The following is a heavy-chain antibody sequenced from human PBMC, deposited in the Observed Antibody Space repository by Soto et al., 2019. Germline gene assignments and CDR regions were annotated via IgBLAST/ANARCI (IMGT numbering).Heavy chain of an antibody. D-gene: IGHD3-10*01. CDR2: IIPIFGTA. CDR3: ARGYGGFGDRRAFDI. V-gene: IGHV1-69*06. CDR1: GGTFSSYA. Sequence: VASVKVSCKASGGTFSSYAISWVRQAPGQGLEWMGGIIPIFGTANYAQKFQGRVTITADKSTSTAYMELSSLRSEDTAVYYCARGYGGFGDRRAFDIWGQGTMVTVSS. J-gene: IGHJ3*02.